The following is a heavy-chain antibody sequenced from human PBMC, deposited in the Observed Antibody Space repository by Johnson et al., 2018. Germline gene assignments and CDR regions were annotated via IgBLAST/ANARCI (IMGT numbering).Heavy chain of an antibody. CDR2: IYYSGST. Sequence: QVQLQESGPGLVKPSETLSLTCTVSGCSISSYYWSWIRQPPGKGLEWIGYIYYSGSTNYHPPPKSRVTITVDTSQNQFSLKLSSVTAADPAVYYCARASVYYYCMDVWGKGTTVTVSS. D-gene: IGHD6-6*01. CDR1: GCSISSYY. CDR3: ARASVYYYCMDV. J-gene: IGHJ6*03. V-gene: IGHV4-59*01.